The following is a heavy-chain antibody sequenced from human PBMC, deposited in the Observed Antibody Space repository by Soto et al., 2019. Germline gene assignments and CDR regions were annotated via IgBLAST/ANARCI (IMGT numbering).Heavy chain of an antibody. D-gene: IGHD2-15*01. CDR1: GLTFRTYW. CDR2: VYNDGDTT. J-gene: IGHJ4*02. CDR3: EIRPGYSTGGDY. V-gene: IGHV3-74*03. Sequence: EVQLVESGGGLVQPGGSLRLSCAASGLTFRTYWVIWVRQAPGKGLVWVSRVYNDGDTTMHAASVTGRFTISRDNAKKPVYLQMSGLRVEDTAMYYCEIRPGYSTGGDYWGQGTLVTVSS.